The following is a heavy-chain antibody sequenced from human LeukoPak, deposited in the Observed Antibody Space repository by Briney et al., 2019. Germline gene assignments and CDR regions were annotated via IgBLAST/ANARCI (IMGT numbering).Heavy chain of an antibody. J-gene: IGHJ4*02. CDR1: GFTFSSYA. D-gene: IGHD2-2*02. V-gene: IGHV3-23*01. Sequence: GGSLRLSCAASGFTFSSYAMNWVRQAPGKGLEWISSISGSGDNTYYADSVKGRFTISRDNSKNTLYLQMNSLRAEDTAVYYCAGGDQPLLYIPFDYWGQGTLVTVSS. CDR3: AGGDQPLLYIPFDY. CDR2: ISGSGDNT.